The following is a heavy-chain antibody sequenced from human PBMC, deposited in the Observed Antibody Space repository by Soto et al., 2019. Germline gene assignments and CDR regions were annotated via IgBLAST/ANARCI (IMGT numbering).Heavy chain of an antibody. V-gene: IGHV4-4*02. CDR2: IYQSGIT. D-gene: IGHD3-22*01. CDR1: GASFTTGHW. Sequence: SETLSLTCAVSGASFTTGHWWTWVRQSPGKGLEWIGEIYQSGITNYNPSLSSRLTISLDKSKNQFSLKLTSVTAADTALYYCASGFSFSDSPGNDRIYFYYGLDVWCQGTTVTVSS. J-gene: IGHJ6*02. CDR3: ASGFSFSDSPGNDRIYFYYGLDV.